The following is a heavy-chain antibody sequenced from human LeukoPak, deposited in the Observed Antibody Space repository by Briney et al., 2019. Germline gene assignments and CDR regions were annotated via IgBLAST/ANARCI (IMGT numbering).Heavy chain of an antibody. CDR2: ISSSSSYI. V-gene: IGHV3-21*01. Sequence: PGGSLRLSCAASGFTFSSYSMMRVRQAPGKGLEWVSSISSSSSYIYYADSVKGRFTISRDNAKNSLYLQMNSLRAEDTAVYYCARDIYGYAGYWGQGTLVTVSS. J-gene: IGHJ4*02. CDR3: ARDIYGYAGY. D-gene: IGHD2-2*01. CDR1: GFTFSSYS.